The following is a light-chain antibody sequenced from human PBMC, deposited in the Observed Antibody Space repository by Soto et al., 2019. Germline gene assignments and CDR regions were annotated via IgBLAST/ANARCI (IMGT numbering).Light chain of an antibody. CDR3: QSYDSSLSGLWV. CDR2: GNT. J-gene: IGLJ3*02. CDR1: SSNIGAGYD. V-gene: IGLV1-40*01. Sequence: QSVLTQPPSVSGAPGQRVTISCAGSSSNIGAGYDVHWYQQLPGTAPKLLIYGNTNRPSGVPDRFSGSKSGTSPSLAITGLQAEDEADYYCQSYDSSLSGLWVFGGGTKLTVL.